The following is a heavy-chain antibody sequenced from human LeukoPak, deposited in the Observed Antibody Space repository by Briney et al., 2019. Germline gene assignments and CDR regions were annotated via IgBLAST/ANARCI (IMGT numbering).Heavy chain of an antibody. CDR2: ISSSSSYI. V-gene: IGHV3-21*01. CDR1: GFTVSSYS. D-gene: IGHD2-21*02. Sequence: GGSLRLSCAASGFTVSSYSMNWVRQAPGKGLEWVSSISSSSSYIYYADSVKGRFTISRDNAKNSLYLQMNSLRAEDTAVYYCARDECGGDCYSDYWGQGTLVTVSS. CDR3: ARDECGGDCYSDY. J-gene: IGHJ4*02.